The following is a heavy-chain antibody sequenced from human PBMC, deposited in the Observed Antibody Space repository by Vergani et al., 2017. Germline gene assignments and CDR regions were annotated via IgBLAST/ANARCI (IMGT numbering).Heavy chain of an antibody. CDR3: ARAEERFLGPPPYYMDV. J-gene: IGHJ6*03. Sequence: QVQLVQSGAEVKKPGSSVKVSCKASGGTFSSYAISWVRQAPGQGLEWMGGIIPIFGTANYAQKFQGRVTITADESTSTAYMELSSLRSEDTAVYYCARAEERFLGPPPYYMDVWGKGTTVTVSS. CDR2: IIPIFGTA. V-gene: IGHV1-69*01. D-gene: IGHD3-3*01. CDR1: GGTFSSYA.